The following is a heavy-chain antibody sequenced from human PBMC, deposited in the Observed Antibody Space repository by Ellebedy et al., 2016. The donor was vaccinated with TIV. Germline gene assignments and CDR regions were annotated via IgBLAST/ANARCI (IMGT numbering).Heavy chain of an antibody. CDR1: GSTFSTYW. V-gene: IGHV3-74*01. D-gene: IGHD2/OR15-2a*01. CDR2: INEDGIYT. J-gene: IGHJ4*02. CDR3: ARVNSMDDN. Sequence: PGGSLRLSCAASGSTFSTYWMPWVRQAPGTGLVWVSRINEDGIYTNYADSVKGRFTISRDNAKNTLYLQLNSLRAEDTAVYYCARVNSMDDNWGQGTLVTVSS.